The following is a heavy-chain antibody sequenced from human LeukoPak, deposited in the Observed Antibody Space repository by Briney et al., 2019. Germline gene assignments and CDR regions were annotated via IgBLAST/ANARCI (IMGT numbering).Heavy chain of an antibody. CDR2: IYYSGST. V-gene: IGHV4-39*07. J-gene: IGHJ6*03. Sequence: SETLSLTCTVSGGSISSSSYYWGWIRQPPGKGLEWIGSIYYSGSTYYNPSLKSRVTISVDTSKNQFSLQLNSVTAADTAVYYCARRATRDYYYYYMDVWGKGTTVTISS. CDR1: GGSISSSSYY. D-gene: IGHD5-12*01. CDR3: ARRATRDYYYYYMDV.